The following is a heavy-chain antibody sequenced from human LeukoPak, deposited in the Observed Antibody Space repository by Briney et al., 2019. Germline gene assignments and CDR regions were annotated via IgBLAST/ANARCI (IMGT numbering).Heavy chain of an antibody. CDR3: ARDTVATMPTGDY. V-gene: IGHV3-30*04. J-gene: IGHJ4*02. CDR1: GFTFSSYA. CDR2: ISYDGSNK. D-gene: IGHD5-12*01. Sequence: GGSLRLSCAASGFTFSSYAMHWVRQAPGKGLEWVAVISYDGSNKYYADSVKGRFTISRDNSKNTLYLQMNSLRAEDTTVYYCARDTVATMPTGDYWGQGTLVTVSS.